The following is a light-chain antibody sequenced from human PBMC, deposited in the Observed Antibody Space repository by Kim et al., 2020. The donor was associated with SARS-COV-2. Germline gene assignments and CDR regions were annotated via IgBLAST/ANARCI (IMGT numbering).Light chain of an antibody. Sequence: SYELTQPPSVSVSPGQTASITCFGDKLGDKYACWYQQKPGQSPVLVIYQDSKRPSGIPERFSGSNSGNTATLTISGTQAMDEADYYCQAWDSSTVVIFGGGTQLTVL. CDR1: KLGDKY. V-gene: IGLV3-1*01. CDR3: QAWDSSTVVI. CDR2: QDS. J-gene: IGLJ2*01.